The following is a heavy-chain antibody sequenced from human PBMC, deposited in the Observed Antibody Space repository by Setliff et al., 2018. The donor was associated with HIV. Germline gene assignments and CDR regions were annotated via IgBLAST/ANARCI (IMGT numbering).Heavy chain of an antibody. CDR2: ISGSGGST. V-gene: IGHV3-23*01. CDR3: AKDGRSVTTY. J-gene: IGHJ4*02. D-gene: IGHD4-17*01. CDR1: GFTFSSSA. Sequence: LSCAASGFTFSSSAMSWVRQAPGKGLEWISSISGSGGSTYYAHSVKGRFAISRDNSKDTLFLQMNSLRAGDTAVYFCAKDGRSVTTYWGQGTLVTVSS.